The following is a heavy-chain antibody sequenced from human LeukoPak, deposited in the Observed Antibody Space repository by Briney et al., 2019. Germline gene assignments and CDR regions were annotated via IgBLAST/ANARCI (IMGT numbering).Heavy chain of an antibody. CDR3: ARALGYYGSGSTFDY. CDR1: GFTFSTYN. D-gene: IGHD3-10*01. CDR2: ISGDSNYI. V-gene: IGHV3-21*04. J-gene: IGHJ4*02. Sequence: PGGSLRLSCAASGFTFSTYNMNWVRQAPGKGLEWVSSISGDSNYIYYADSVKGRFTVSRDNAKNSLYLQMNSLRAEDTAVYYCARALGYYGSGSTFDYWGQGTLVTVSS.